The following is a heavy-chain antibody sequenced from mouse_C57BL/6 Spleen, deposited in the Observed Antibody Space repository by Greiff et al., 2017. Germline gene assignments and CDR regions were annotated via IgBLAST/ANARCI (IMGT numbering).Heavy chain of an antibody. J-gene: IGHJ2*01. CDR3: ASYCAFDY. CDR2: IYPGNGDT. CDR1: GYAFSSSW. Sequence: QVQLQQSGPELVKPGASVKISCKASGYAFSSSWMNWVKQRPGKGLEWIGRIYPGNGDTNYNGKFKGKATVTADKSSSTAYMQLNSLTSEDSAVYFCASYCAFDYWGQGTTLTVSS. D-gene: IGHD2-1*01. V-gene: IGHV1-82*01.